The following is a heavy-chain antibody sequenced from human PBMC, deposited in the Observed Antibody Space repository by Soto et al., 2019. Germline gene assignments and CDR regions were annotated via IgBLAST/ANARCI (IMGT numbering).Heavy chain of an antibody. D-gene: IGHD2-2*01. Sequence: ASETLSLTCAVYGGSFSGYYWSWIRQPPGKGLEWIGEMNHGGTTNYNPSLKSRVTLSVDTSKNQFSLKLNSVTAADTAVYYCARGVYCSSTSCYWGMDVWGQGTTVTVSS. J-gene: IGHJ6*02. V-gene: IGHV4-34*01. CDR1: GGSFSGYY. CDR2: MNHGGTT. CDR3: ARGVYCSSTSCYWGMDV.